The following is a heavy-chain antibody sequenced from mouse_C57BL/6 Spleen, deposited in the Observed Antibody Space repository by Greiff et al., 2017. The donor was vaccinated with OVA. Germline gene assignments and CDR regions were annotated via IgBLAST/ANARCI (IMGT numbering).Heavy chain of an antibody. CDR1: GFNIKDDY. Sequence: VQLKQSGAELVRPGASVKLSCTASGFNIKDDYMHWVKQRPEQGLEWIGWIDPENGDTEYASKFQGKATITADTSSNTAYLQLSSLTSEDTAVYYCTTDYYGNNYFDYWGQGTTLTVSS. D-gene: IGHD2-1*01. CDR2: IDPENGDT. CDR3: TTDYYGNNYFDY. V-gene: IGHV14-4*01. J-gene: IGHJ2*01.